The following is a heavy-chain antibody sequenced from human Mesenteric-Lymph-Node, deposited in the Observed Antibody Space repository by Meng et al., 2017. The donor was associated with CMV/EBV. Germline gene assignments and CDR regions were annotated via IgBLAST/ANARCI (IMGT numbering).Heavy chain of an antibody. Sequence: GESLKISCAASGFTFSSSWMHWVRQAPGKGLEWVSSISSSSSYIYYADSVKGRFTISRDNAKNSLYLQMNSLRAEDTAVYYCARDSPAWLPTYYYYGMDVWGQGTTVTVSS. CDR3: ARDSPAWLPTYYYYGMDV. D-gene: IGHD6-19*01. J-gene: IGHJ6*02. CDR2: ISSSSSYI. CDR1: GFTFSSSW. V-gene: IGHV3-21*01.